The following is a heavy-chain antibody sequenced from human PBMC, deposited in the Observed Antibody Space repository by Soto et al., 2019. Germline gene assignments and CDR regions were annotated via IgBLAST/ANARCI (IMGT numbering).Heavy chain of an antibody. J-gene: IGHJ4*02. CDR2: TYYRSRWYN. V-gene: IGHV6-1*01. CDR3: EREVPEDVSSDSYLDY. CDR1: GYSVPGHSAA. D-gene: IGHD6-19*01. Sequence: QTLSLTCAISGYSVPGHSAAWNWIRTSFSSGLEWLGRTYYRSRWYNDYAVSVKSRITVTPDTSKNKFSLNLNSVTPEDTAVCSCEREVPEDVSSDSYLDYWGQGALVPVSS.